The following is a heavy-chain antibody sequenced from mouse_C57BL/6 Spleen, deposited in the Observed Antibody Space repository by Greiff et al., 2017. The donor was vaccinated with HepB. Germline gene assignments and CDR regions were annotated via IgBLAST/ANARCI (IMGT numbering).Heavy chain of an antibody. CDR2: IDPSDSYT. CDR3: ARGLSYYENFDY. CDR1: GYTFTSYW. D-gene: IGHD1-1*01. V-gene: IGHV1-50*01. Sequence: QLQQPGAELLKPGASVKLSCKASGYTFTSYWMQWVKQRPGQGLEWIGEIDPSDSYTNYNQKFKGKATLTVDTSSSTAYMQLSSLTSEDSAVYYCARGLSYYENFDYWGQGTTLTVSS. J-gene: IGHJ2*01.